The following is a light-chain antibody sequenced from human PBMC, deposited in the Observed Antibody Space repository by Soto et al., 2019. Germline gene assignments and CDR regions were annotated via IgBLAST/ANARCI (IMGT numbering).Light chain of an antibody. V-gene: IGKV1-5*01. CDR3: QQYGSYSSWT. J-gene: IGKJ1*01. CDR1: QSISSW. Sequence: DIQMTQSPSTLSASEGDRVTITCRASQSISSWLAWYQQKPGKAPKLLIYDASSLESGVPSRFSGSGGGTDFTLSISSVQPEDFATYFCQQYGSYSSWTFGQGTKVDIK. CDR2: DAS.